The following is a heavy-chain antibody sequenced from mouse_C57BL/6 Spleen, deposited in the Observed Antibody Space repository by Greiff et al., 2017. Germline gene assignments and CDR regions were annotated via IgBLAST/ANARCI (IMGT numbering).Heavy chain of an antibody. CDR1: GYTFTNYW. Sequence: VKLQESGAELVRPGTSVKMSCKASGYTFTNYWIGWAKQRPGHGLEWIGDIYPGVGYTNYNEKFKGKATLTADKSSSTAYMQFSSLTSEDSAIYYCATYYGSRHWYFDVWGTGTTVTVSS. CDR2: IYPGVGYT. D-gene: IGHD1-1*01. V-gene: IGHV1-63*01. CDR3: ATYYGSRHWYFDV. J-gene: IGHJ1*03.